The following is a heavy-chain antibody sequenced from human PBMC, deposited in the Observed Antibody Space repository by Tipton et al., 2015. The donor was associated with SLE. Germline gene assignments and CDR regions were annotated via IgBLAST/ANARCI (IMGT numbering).Heavy chain of an antibody. J-gene: IGHJ5*02. Sequence: TLSLTCTVSGGSISSGSYYWSWIRQPAGKRLEWIGRIYTSGSTNYNPSLKSRVTISVDTSKNQFSLQLSSVTAADTAVYYCAREEYYYGSGAGPWGQGTLVTVSS. CDR2: IYTSGST. CDR1: GGSISSGSYY. V-gene: IGHV4-61*02. D-gene: IGHD3-10*01. CDR3: AREEYYYGSGAGP.